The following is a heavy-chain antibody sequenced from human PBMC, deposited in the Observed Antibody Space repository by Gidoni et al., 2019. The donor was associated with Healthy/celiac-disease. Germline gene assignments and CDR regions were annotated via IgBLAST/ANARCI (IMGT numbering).Heavy chain of an antibody. Sequence: QVQLQQWGAGLLKPSETLSLPCAVYGGSFSGYYWSWIRQPPGKGLEGIGEINHSGSTNYNPSHKSRVTISVDTSKNQFSLKLSSVTAADTAVYYCARGREMTFGGVIVLYFDYWGQGTLVTVSS. D-gene: IGHD3-16*02. J-gene: IGHJ4*02. CDR3: ARGREMTFGGVIVLYFDY. CDR1: GGSFSGYY. V-gene: IGHV4-34*01. CDR2: INHSGST.